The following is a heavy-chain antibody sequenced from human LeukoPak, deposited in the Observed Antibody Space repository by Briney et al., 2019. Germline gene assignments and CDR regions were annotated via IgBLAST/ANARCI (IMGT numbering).Heavy chain of an antibody. CDR3: ASPANDLPYYYYMDV. CDR1: GFTFSSYW. Sequence: GGSLRLSCAASGFTFSSYWMSWVRQAPGKGLEWVANIKQDGSDKYYVDSVKGRFTISRDNAKNSLYLQMNSLRAEDTAVYYCASPANDLPYYYYMDVWGKGTTVTVSS. CDR2: IKQDGSDK. V-gene: IGHV3-7*01. J-gene: IGHJ6*03. D-gene: IGHD1-1*01.